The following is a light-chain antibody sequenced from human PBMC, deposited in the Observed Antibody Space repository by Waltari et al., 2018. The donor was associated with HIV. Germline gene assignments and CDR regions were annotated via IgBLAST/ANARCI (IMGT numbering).Light chain of an antibody. CDR3: QSFHSTIVV. CDR1: SGNIASNY. Sequence: NFMLTQPHSVSESPGKTVTISCTRSSGNIASNYVQWYQQRPGSSPTTLIYEDNQRPSGVPDRFSGSIDSSSNSASLTISGLKTEDEADYYCQSFHSTIVVFGGGTKLTVL. CDR2: EDN. J-gene: IGLJ2*01. V-gene: IGLV6-57*01.